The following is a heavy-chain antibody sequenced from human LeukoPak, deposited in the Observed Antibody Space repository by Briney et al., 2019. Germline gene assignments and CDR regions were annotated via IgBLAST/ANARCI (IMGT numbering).Heavy chain of an antibody. J-gene: IGHJ5*02. Sequence: GGSLRPSCAASGFTFSSYGISWVRQAPGQGLEWMGWISAYNGNTNYAQKLQGRVTMTTDTSTSTAYMELRSLRSDDTAVYYCAGGKTDCSSTSCYTRGNWFDPWGQGTLVTVSS. CDR3: AGGKTDCSSTSCYTRGNWFDP. V-gene: IGHV1-18*01. D-gene: IGHD2-2*02. CDR2: ISAYNGNT. CDR1: GFTFSSYG.